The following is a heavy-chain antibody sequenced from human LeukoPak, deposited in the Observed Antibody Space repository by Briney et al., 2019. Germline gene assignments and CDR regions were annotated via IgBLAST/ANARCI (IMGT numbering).Heavy chain of an antibody. CDR2: ISAYNGNT. CDR1: GYTFTTYG. Sequence: ASVKVSCKASGYTFTTYGINWMRQAPGQGLEWMGWISAYNGNTNYAQKLQGRVTITADKSTSTAYMELSSLRSEDTAVYYCARSVTVTNWFDPWGQGTLVTVSS. J-gene: IGHJ5*02. CDR3: ARSVTVTNWFDP. V-gene: IGHV1-18*01. D-gene: IGHD4-17*01.